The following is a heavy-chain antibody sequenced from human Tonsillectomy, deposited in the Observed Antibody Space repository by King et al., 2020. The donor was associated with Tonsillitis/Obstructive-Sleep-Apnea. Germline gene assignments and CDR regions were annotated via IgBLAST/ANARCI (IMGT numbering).Heavy chain of an antibody. CDR2: ISAYNGNT. CDR3: ARDRANGYGYDS. D-gene: IGHD5-18*01. V-gene: IGHV1-18*01. J-gene: IGHJ4*02. CDR1: GYTFTSYG. Sequence: QLVQSGGEVKKPGASVKVSCTASGYTFTSYGVTWVRQAPGQGLEWMGWISAYNGNTNYAQNLQGRVTMTTDTSTSTAYMELTSLRSDDTAVYYCARDRANGYGYDSWGQGTLVTVSS.